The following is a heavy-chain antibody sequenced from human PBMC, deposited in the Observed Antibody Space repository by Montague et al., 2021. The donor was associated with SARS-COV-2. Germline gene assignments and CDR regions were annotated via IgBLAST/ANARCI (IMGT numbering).Heavy chain of an antibody. J-gene: IGHJ4*02. V-gene: IGHV4-34*01. D-gene: IGHD1-26*01. CDR1: GGSFSSYY. Sequence: SETLSLTCAVSGGSFSSYYWSWIRQPPGKGLEWIAEINHSGSSNYNPSLKGRVTMSVDTSKNQFSLKLNSVTVADTAVYYCARVGWELRVGDYYFDYWGQGTLVTVSS. CDR3: ARVGWELRVGDYYFDY. CDR2: INHSGSS.